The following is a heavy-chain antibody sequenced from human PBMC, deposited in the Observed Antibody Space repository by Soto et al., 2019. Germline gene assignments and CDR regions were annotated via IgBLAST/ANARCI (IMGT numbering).Heavy chain of an antibody. J-gene: IGHJ3*02. CDR3: VRRSPEDAFDI. V-gene: IGHV4-30-2*01. CDR1: GGSIISGGYS. Sequence: QLQLQESGSGLVKPSQTLSLTCAVSGGSIISGGYSWSWIRQPPGKGLQWIGHIYEGGNTYYTPSLGSRVAISTDKSKNQFSVRLSSVTAADTAVYYCVRRSPEDAFDIWGQGTMVTVSP. CDR2: IYEGGNT.